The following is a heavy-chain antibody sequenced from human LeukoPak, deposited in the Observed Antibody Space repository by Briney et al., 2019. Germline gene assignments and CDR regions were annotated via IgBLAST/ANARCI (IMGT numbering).Heavy chain of an antibody. CDR2: LRQDASEI. CDR1: GFTFTNYW. V-gene: IGHV3-7*01. Sequence: GGSLRLSCVASGFTFTNYWMSWVRQAPGKGLEWVASLRQDASEIHYVDSVEGRFTISRDNAQRSVFLQMNRLRVGDTAVYYCARGGYYRYDYWGQGTLVTVSS. J-gene: IGHJ4*02. CDR3: ARGGYYRYDY. D-gene: IGHD2-21*01.